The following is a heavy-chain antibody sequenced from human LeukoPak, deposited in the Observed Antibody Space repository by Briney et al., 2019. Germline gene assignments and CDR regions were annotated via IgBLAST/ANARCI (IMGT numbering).Heavy chain of an antibody. J-gene: IGHJ4*02. D-gene: IGHD2-15*01. V-gene: IGHV3-23*01. CDR2: ITKYDGRT. Sequence: GGSLTLSCAASGFTINTYAMSWVRQGPGKGLEWVASITKYDGRTYYADSVRGRFTISRDNSENAVFREMNSLRDDDTAVYFCAKDHYSDGWPSFDYWGQGTRVTVSP. CDR1: GFTINTYA. CDR3: AKDHYSDGWPSFDY.